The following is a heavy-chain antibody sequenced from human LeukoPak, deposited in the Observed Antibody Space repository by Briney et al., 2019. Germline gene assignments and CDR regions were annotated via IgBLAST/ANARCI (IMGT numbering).Heavy chain of an antibody. CDR2: ISKDADAT. V-gene: IGHV3-23*01. CDR3: AKEGREQWLAFDY. J-gene: IGHJ4*02. CDR1: GFTFRSYA. Sequence: GGSLRLSCAASGFTFRSYAMSWVRQAPGKGLEWVSAISKDADATYYAASVRGRFTISRDNSQDTLSLQMNSLRVEDTAVYYCAKEGREQWLAFDYWGQGTLVTVSS. D-gene: IGHD6-19*01.